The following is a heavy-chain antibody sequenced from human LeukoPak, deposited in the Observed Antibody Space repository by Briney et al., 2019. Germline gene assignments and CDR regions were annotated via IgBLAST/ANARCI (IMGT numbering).Heavy chain of an antibody. CDR2: IYYSGST. D-gene: IGHD1-26*01. J-gene: IGHJ3*02. CDR3: ARDKWEPAFDI. Sequence: SETLSLTCTVSGGSISSSSYYWGWIRQPPGKGLEWIGSIYYSGSTYYNPSLKSRVTISVDTSKNQFSLKLSSVTAADTAVYYCARDKWEPAFDIWGQGTMVTVSS. V-gene: IGHV4-39*07. CDR1: GGSISSSSYY.